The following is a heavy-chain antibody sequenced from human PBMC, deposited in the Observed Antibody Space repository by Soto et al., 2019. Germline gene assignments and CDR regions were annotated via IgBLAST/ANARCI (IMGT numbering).Heavy chain of an antibody. J-gene: IGHJ6*02. CDR1: GFTFGDYA. V-gene: IGHV3-49*04. CDR2: IRSKAYGGTT. CDR3: TRENYGGMDV. Sequence: SLRLSCTASGFTFGDYAMSWVRQAPGKGLEWVGFIRSKAYGGTTEYAASVKGRFTISRDDSKSIAYLQMNSLKTEDTAVYYCTRENYGGMDVWGQGTTVTVSS.